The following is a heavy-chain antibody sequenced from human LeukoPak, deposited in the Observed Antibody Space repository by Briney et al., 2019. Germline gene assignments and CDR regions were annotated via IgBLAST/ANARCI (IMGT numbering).Heavy chain of an antibody. D-gene: IGHD5-18*01. CDR2: IYYSGST. CDR1: GGSFSGYY. V-gene: IGHV4-30-4*08. CDR3: ARVNTATLPFDY. Sequence: SETLSLTCAVYGGSFSGYYWSWIRQPPGKGLEWIGYIYYSGSTYYNPSLKSRVTISVDTSKNQFSLKLSSVTAADTAVYYCARVNTATLPFDYWGQGTLVTVSS. J-gene: IGHJ4*02.